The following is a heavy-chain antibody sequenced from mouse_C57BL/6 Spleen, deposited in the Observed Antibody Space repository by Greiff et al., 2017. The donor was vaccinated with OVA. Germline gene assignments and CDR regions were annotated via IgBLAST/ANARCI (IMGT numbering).Heavy chain of an antibody. CDR1: GYTFTDYN. CDR2: INPNNGGT. J-gene: IGHJ4*01. D-gene: IGHD2-12*01. V-gene: IGHV1-18*01. CDR3: ARPLYSYYAMDY. Sequence: EVQLQQSGPELVKPGASVKIPCKASGYTFTDYNMDWVKQSHGKSLEWIGDINPNNGGTIYNQKFKGKATLTVDKSSSTAYMELRSLTSEDTAVYYCARPLYSYYAMDYWGQGTSVTVSS.